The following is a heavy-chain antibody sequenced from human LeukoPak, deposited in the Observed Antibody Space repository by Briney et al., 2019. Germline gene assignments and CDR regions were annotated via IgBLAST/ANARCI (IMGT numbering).Heavy chain of an antibody. CDR2: IKGDGTIT. CDR1: GFTFSTYW. Sequence: GGSLRLSCAASGFTFSTYWMHWVRQAPGKGLVWVSRIKGDGTITTYADSVRGRFTISRDNAKNTLYLQMNSLRAGDTAVYYCARGNILTGYTYWGQGILVTVSS. D-gene: IGHD3-9*01. V-gene: IGHV3-74*03. CDR3: ARGNILTGYTY. J-gene: IGHJ4*02.